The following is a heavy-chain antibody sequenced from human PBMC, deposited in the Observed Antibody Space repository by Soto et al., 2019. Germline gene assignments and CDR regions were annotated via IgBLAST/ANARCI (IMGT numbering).Heavy chain of an antibody. D-gene: IGHD5-18*01. Sequence: GWSLRLSCAASGFTFSSYWMHLVRQAPGKGLVWVSRINSDGSSTSYADSVKGRFTISRDNAKNTLYLQMNSLRAEDTAVYYCARDKGGYSYGYYYYYGMDVWGEGTKVTVSS. V-gene: IGHV3-74*01. J-gene: IGHJ6*04. CDR3: ARDKGGYSYGYYYYYGMDV. CDR1: GFTFSSYW. CDR2: INSDGSST.